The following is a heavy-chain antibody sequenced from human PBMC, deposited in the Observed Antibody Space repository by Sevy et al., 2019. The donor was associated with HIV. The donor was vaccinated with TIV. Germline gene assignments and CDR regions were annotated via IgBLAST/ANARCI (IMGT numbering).Heavy chain of an antibody. CDR2: IDHSGNT. V-gene: IGHV4-38-2*02. D-gene: IGHD6-19*01. CDR1: GYSMSSGYY. J-gene: IGHJ3*02. Sequence: SETLSLTCGVSGYSMSSGYYWGWIRQSPGKGLEWIGSIDHSGNTYYNPSLKSRVTISVDTSKNQSSLKLRSVPAADTAVYYCARDGIAVTGWGAFDIWGQGTMVTVSS. CDR3: ARDGIAVTGWGAFDI.